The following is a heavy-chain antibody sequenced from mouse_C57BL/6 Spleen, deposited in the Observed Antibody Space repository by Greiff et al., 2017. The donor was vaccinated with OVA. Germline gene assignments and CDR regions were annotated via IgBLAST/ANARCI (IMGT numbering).Heavy chain of an antibody. Sequence: EVMLVESEGGLVQPGSSMKLSCTASGFTFSDYYMAWVRQVPEKGLEWVANINYDGSSTYYLDSLKSRFIISRDNAKNILYLQMSSLKSEDTATYYCARDRITTGYFDVWGTGTTVTVSS. CDR2: INYDGSST. CDR3: ARDRITTGYFDV. D-gene: IGHD1-1*01. CDR1: GFTFSDYY. V-gene: IGHV5-16*01. J-gene: IGHJ1*03.